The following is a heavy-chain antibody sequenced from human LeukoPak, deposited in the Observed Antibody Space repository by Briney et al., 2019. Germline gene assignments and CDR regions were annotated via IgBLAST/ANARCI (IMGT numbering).Heavy chain of an antibody. CDR1: GFTFSSYE. D-gene: IGHD2/OR15-2a*01. J-gene: IGHJ6*03. Sequence: GGSLRLSCAASGFTFSSYEMNWVRQAPGKGLEWVSYISSSGSTIYYADSVKGRFTISRDNSKNTLYLQMNSLRAEDTAVFYCAKGRLLGNYYYYMDVWGKGTTVTVSS. CDR3: AKGRLLGNYYYYMDV. CDR2: ISSSGSTI. V-gene: IGHV3-48*03.